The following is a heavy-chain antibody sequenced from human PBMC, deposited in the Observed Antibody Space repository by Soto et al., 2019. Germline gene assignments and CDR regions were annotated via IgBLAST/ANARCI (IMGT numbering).Heavy chain of an antibody. V-gene: IGHV1-69*01. J-gene: IGHJ4*02. Sequence: QVQLVQSGAEVKKPGSSVKVSCKASGGTFSTYAITWVRQAPGQGLEWLGGIIPIFGTTDYARKFQGRVTITAGESTSTVFIELSSLTSEDTAVYYCARGVGAYYFDYWGQGTLVNVSS. CDR2: IIPIFGTT. D-gene: IGHD1-26*01. CDR3: ARGVGAYYFDY. CDR1: GGTFSTYA.